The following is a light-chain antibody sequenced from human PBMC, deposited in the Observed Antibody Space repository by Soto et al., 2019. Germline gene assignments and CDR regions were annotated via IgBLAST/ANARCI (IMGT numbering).Light chain of an antibody. J-gene: IGKJ1*01. CDR2: GAS. CDR3: QQDSRLWT. CDR1: QSVSNNY. V-gene: IGKV3-20*01. Sequence: EIVLTQSPGTLSLSPGERATLSCRTSQSVSNNYLAWYQQKPGQAPRLLIYGASSRATGIPDRFSGSGSGTDFTLSIRRLEPEDFAVYYCQQDSRLWTFGQGTKVEIK.